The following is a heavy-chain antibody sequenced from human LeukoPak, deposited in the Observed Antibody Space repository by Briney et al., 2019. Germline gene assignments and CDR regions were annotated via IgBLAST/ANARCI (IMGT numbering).Heavy chain of an antibody. CDR2: INPNSGGT. Sequence: GASVKVSCKASGYTFTSYYMHWVRQAPGQGLEWMGWINPNSGGTNYAQKLQGRVTMTRDTSISTAYMELSRLRSDDTAVYYCARASLLLLWFGELSNWGQGTLVTVSS. CDR1: GYTFTSYY. D-gene: IGHD3-10*01. CDR3: ARASLLLLWFGELSN. V-gene: IGHV1-2*02. J-gene: IGHJ4*02.